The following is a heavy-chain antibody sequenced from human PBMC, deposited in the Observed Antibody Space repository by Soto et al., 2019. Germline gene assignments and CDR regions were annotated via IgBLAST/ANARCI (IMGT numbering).Heavy chain of an antibody. CDR3: ARQSYDSSGYYPLGLDY. D-gene: IGHD3-22*01. J-gene: IGHJ4*02. CDR2: IYPGDSDT. Sequence: GESLKISCKGSGYSFTSYWIGWVRQMPGKGLEWMGIIYPGDSDTRYSPSFQGQVTISADKSISTAYLQWSSLKASDTAMYYCARQSYDSSGYYPLGLDYWGQGTLVTVSS. CDR1: GYSFTSYW. V-gene: IGHV5-51*01.